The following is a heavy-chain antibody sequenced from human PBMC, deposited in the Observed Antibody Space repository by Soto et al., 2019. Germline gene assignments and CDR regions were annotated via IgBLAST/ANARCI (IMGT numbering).Heavy chain of an antibody. Sequence: GGSLRLSCAASGFTFSSDSMNWVRQAPGKGLEWVSYISSSSSTICYADSVKGRFTISRDNAKNSLYLQMNSLRAKDTAVYYCARDYSSYGPFDYWGQGTLVTVSS. CDR2: ISSSSSTI. D-gene: IGHD5-18*01. CDR1: GFTFSSDS. J-gene: IGHJ4*02. CDR3: ARDYSSYGPFDY. V-gene: IGHV3-48*01.